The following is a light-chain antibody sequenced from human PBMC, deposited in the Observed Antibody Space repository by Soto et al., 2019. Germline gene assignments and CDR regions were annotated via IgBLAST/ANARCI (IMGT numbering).Light chain of an antibody. CDR3: SSYTSSSTPVV. Sequence: QSALTQPASVSGSPGQSITISCTGSSSDIGRYNYVSWYQQLPGKAPKLIIYEVSNRPSGVSDRFSGSKSGNTASLSISGLQTEDEADYYCSSYTSSSTPVVFGGGTKLTVL. V-gene: IGLV2-14*03. J-gene: IGLJ2*01. CDR2: EVS. CDR1: SSDIGRYNY.